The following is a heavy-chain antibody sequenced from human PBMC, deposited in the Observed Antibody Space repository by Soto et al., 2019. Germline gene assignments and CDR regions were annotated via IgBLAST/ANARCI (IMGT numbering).Heavy chain of an antibody. D-gene: IGHD6-13*01. J-gene: IGHJ4*02. Sequence: SETLSLTCAVYGGSFSGYYWSWIRQPPGKGLEWIGEINHSGSTNYNPSLKSRVTISVDTSKNQFSLKLSSVTAADTAVYYCARGSGSAAAGTLDYWGQGTLVTVSS. CDR1: GGSFSGYY. V-gene: IGHV4-34*01. CDR3: ARGSGSAAAGTLDY. CDR2: INHSGST.